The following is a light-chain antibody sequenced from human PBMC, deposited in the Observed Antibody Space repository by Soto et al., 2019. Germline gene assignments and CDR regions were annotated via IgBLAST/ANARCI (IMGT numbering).Light chain of an antibody. J-gene: IGKJ1*01. CDR1: QRVSSSY. CDR3: QQYGSSPRT. Sequence: EIGLTQSPGTLSWSPGERATLSCRASQRVSSSYLAWYQQKPGQAPRLLIYGASSRATGIPDRFSGSGSGTDFTLTISRLEPEDFAVYYCQQYGSSPRTFGQGTKVEIK. CDR2: GAS. V-gene: IGKV3-20*01.